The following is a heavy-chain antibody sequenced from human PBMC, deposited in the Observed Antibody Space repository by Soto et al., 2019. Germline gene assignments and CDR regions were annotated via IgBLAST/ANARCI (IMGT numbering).Heavy chain of an antibody. CDR3: ARGEDIVGLPFDY. J-gene: IGHJ4*02. CDR1: GFTFSSYW. V-gene: IGHV3-74*01. Sequence: GGSLRLSCAASGFTFSSYWMHWVRQAPGKGLVWVSRINSDGSSTSYADSVKGRFTISRDNAKNTLYLQMNSLRAEDTAVYYCARGEDIVGLPFDYWGQGTLVTVSS. CDR2: INSDGSST. D-gene: IGHD2-15*01.